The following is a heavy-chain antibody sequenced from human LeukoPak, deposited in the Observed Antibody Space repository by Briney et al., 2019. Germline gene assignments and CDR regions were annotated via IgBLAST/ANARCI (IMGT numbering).Heavy chain of an antibody. Sequence: GGSLRLSCAASGFTFSSYAMSWVRQAPGKGLEWVSYISSSGSTIYYADSVKGRFTISRDNAKNSLYLQMNSLRAEDTALYYCARSLRYFDWLPLEDVWGKGTTVTVSS. CDR1: GFTFSSYA. CDR3: ARSLRYFDWLPLEDV. V-gene: IGHV3-48*04. J-gene: IGHJ6*04. CDR2: ISSSGSTI. D-gene: IGHD3-9*01.